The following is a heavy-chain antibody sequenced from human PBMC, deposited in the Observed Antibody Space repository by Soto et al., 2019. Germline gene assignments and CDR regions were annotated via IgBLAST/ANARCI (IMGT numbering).Heavy chain of an antibody. Sequence: ASVKVSCKASGDTLTTYDINWVRQATGHGLEWMGWINPNSGNIGHAQRFQGRVTMTRDTAIRTAYMEVSSLRSDDTAVYYCARGRASGSYYLLDYWGQGTLVTVSS. V-gene: IGHV1-8*01. D-gene: IGHD3-10*01. CDR1: GDTLTTYD. CDR2: INPNSGNI. CDR3: ARGRASGSYYLLDY. J-gene: IGHJ4*02.